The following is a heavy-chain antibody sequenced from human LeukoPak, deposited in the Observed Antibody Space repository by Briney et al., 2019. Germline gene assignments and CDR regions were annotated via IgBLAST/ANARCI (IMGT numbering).Heavy chain of an antibody. CDR1: GGSISSSSYY. J-gene: IGHJ4*02. V-gene: IGHV4-39*01. D-gene: IGHD3-22*01. CDR2: VYYSGST. CDR3: ARSGYYDSSLDH. Sequence: SETLSLTCTVSGGSISSSSYYWGWIRQPPGKGLEWIGNVYYSGSTYYNPSFKSPVTISIDTSKNQFSLKLSSVTAADTAVYYCARSGYYDSSLDHWGQGTLVTVSS.